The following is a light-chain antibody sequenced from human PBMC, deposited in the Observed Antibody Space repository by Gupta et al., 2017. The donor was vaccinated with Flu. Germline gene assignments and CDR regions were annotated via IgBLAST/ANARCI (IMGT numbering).Light chain of an antibody. CDR1: QTISSSD. CDR3: QQYDISPS. V-gene: IGKV3-20*01. CDR2: AAS. Sequence: IVLTQSPGTLSLSPGERATFSCRASQTISSSDLAWYQQKPDQAPRLLIYAASSRATGIPDRFSGSGSGTDFTLTISRLEPEDFALYYCQQYDISPSFGQGTKVEIK. J-gene: IGKJ1*01.